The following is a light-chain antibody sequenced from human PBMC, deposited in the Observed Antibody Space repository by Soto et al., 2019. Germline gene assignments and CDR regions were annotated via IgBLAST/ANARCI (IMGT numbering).Light chain of an antibody. CDR2: LNSDGSH. V-gene: IGLV4-69*01. Sequence: QLVLTQSPSASASLGASVKLTCTLSSGHSSYAIAWHQQQPEKGPRYLMKLNSDGSHSKGDGIPDRFSGSSSGAERYLTISRLQSADEADYYCQTWGTGIVVLGGGTKLTVL. CDR3: QTWGTGIVV. J-gene: IGLJ2*01. CDR1: SGHSSYA.